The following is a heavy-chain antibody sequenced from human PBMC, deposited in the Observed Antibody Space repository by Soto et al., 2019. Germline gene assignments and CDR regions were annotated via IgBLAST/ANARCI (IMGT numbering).Heavy chain of an antibody. J-gene: IGHJ3*02. CDR2: FDPEDGET. CDR1: GYTLTELS. Sequence: GASVKVSCKVSGYTLTELSMHWVRQAPGKGLECMGGFDPEDGETIYAQKFQGRVTMTEDTSTDTAYMELSSLRSEDTAVYYCATFQELPPGAFDIWGQGTMVTVSS. V-gene: IGHV1-24*01. CDR3: ATFQELPPGAFDI. D-gene: IGHD1-26*01.